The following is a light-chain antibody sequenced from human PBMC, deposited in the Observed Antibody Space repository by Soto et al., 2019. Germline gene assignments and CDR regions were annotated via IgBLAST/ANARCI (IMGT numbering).Light chain of an antibody. CDR2: KAS. CDR1: QTISSW. CDR3: QHYNSYSEA. Sequence: DIQMNPSPSTLSGSVGARVSITCRASQTISSWLAWYQQKPGKAPKLLIYKASTLKSGVPSRFSGSGSGTEFTLTISSLQPDDFATYYCQHYNSYSEAFGQGTKVDIK. J-gene: IGKJ1*01. V-gene: IGKV1-5*03.